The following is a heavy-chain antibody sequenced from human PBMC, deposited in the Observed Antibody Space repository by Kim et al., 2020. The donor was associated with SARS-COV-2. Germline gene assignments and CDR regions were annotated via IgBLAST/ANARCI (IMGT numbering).Heavy chain of an antibody. CDR1: GFTFNYFG. J-gene: IGHJ6*02. CDR3: AKDVRNFDYRDGMDV. CDR2: ISHDGTDK. D-gene: IGHD3-9*01. Sequence: GGSLRLSCAASGFTFNYFGMHWVRQAPGKGLEWVPTISHDGTDKYYVDSVKGRFTISRDNSMNTLHLQMNSLRPEDTAVYYCAKDVRNFDYRDGMDVWGPGTTVIVSS. V-gene: IGHV3-30*18.